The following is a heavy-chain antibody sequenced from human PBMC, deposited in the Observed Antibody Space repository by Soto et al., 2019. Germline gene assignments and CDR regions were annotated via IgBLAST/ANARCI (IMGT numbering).Heavy chain of an antibody. V-gene: IGHV1-3*01. J-gene: IGHJ6*02. Sequence: ASVKVSCKTSGYSFTKYGLHWVHQAPGQRLEWMGWINPGNGDTKYSQKFQGRVTITRDTSATTAYMELSSLRSEDSAVFYCARTDCSSTSCYNYYYYGMDVWGQGTTVTVSS. CDR2: INPGNGDT. CDR1: GYSFTKYG. CDR3: ARTDCSSTSCYNYYYYGMDV. D-gene: IGHD2-2*01.